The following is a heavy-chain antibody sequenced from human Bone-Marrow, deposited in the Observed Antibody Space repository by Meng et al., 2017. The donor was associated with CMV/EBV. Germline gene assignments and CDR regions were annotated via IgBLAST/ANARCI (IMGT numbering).Heavy chain of an antibody. J-gene: IGHJ4*02. D-gene: IGHD1-1*01. CDR2: ISAYNGNT. Sequence: ASVKVSCKASGYTFTNYGISWVRQAPGQGLEWMGWISAYNGNTDYAQKFQGRVSMTTDSSTSTAFMELRSLRSDDTAVYYCARDTLNWNFDYWGPGTLVTVSS. V-gene: IGHV1-18*01. CDR3: ARDTLNWNFDY. CDR1: GYTFTNYG.